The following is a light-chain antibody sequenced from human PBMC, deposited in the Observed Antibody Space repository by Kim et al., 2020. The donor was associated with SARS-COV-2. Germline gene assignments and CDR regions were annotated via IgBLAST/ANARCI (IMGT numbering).Light chain of an antibody. Sequence: QSVLTQPASVSGSPGQSITFSCTGTSSDVGSYNYVSWYQQHPGKAPKLMIYDVSKRPSGVSNRFSGSKSGNTASLTISGLQAEDEADYYCSSYTSTSTWVFGGGTQLTVL. J-gene: IGLJ3*02. CDR2: DVS. CDR1: SSDVGSYNY. V-gene: IGLV2-14*03. CDR3: SSYTSTSTWV.